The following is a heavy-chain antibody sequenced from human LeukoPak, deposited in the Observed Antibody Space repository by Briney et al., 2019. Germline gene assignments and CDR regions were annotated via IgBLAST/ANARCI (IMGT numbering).Heavy chain of an antibody. CDR1: GGSFSGYY. D-gene: IGHD6-13*01. Sequence: SETLSLTCAVYGGSFSGYYWSWIRQPPGKGLEWIGEIDHSGSTNYNPSLKSRVTISVDTSKNQFSLKLSSVTAADTAVYYCARVDSSSWYETDDYWGQGTLVTVSS. V-gene: IGHV4-34*01. CDR3: ARVDSSSWYETDDY. J-gene: IGHJ4*02. CDR2: IDHSGST.